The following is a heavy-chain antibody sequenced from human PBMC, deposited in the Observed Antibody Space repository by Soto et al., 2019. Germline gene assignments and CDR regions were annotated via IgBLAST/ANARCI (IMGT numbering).Heavy chain of an antibody. CDR3: ARDKTPKRDGYNWIPYY. Sequence: SVKVSCKASGGTFSSYAISWVRQAPGQGLEWMGGIIPIFGTANYAQKFQGRVTITADESTSTAYMELSSLRSEDTAVYYCARDKTPKRDGYNWIPYYWGQGTLVTVSS. CDR1: GGTFSSYA. CDR2: IIPIFGTA. V-gene: IGHV1-69*13. J-gene: IGHJ4*02. D-gene: IGHD5-12*01.